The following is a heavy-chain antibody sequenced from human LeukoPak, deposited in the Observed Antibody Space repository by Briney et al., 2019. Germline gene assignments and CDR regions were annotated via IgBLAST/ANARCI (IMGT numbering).Heavy chain of an antibody. J-gene: IGHJ4*02. Sequence: GGSLRLSCTASGFTFGDYAMSWVRQAPGKGLEWVGFIRSKAYGGTTEYAASVKGRFTISRDDSESIAYLQMNSLRAEDTAVYYCAKDVRIVVVSAAGGFDSWGQGTLVTVSS. V-gene: IGHV3-49*04. CDR3: AKDVRIVVVSAAGGFDS. CDR2: IRSKAYGGTT. CDR1: GFTFGDYA. D-gene: IGHD2-2*01.